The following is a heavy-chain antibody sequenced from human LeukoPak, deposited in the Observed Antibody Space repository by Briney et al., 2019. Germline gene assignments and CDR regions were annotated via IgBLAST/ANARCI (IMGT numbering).Heavy chain of an antibody. D-gene: IGHD2-2*01. Sequence: GESLKISCNGSGYTFTNYWIGWVRQMPGKGLEWMGIIYPGDSDTRYSPSFQGQVTISADKSVSTAYLQWSSLKASDSAMYYCARGRTTSGIDYWGQGTLVTVSS. CDR2: IYPGDSDT. CDR3: ARGRTTSGIDY. CDR1: GYTFTNYW. V-gene: IGHV5-51*01. J-gene: IGHJ4*02.